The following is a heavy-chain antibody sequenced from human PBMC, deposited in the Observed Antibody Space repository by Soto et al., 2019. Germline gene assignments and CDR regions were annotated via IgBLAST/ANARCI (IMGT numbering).Heavy chain of an antibody. Sequence: ASVKVSCKASGYTFTSYGISWVRQAPGQGLEWMGWISAYNGNTNYAQKLQGRVTMTTDTSTSTAYMELRSLRSDDTAVYYCARDRSRFGSSSRLFDYWGQGTPVTVSS. CDR2: ISAYNGNT. CDR3: ARDRSRFGSSSRLFDY. D-gene: IGHD6-6*01. V-gene: IGHV1-18*01. J-gene: IGHJ4*02. CDR1: GYTFTSYG.